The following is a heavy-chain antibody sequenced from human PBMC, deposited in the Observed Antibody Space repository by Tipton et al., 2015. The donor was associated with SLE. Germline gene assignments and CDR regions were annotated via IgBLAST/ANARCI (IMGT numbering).Heavy chain of an antibody. V-gene: IGHV3-30*04. CDR1: GFTFNIYD. J-gene: IGHJ4*02. CDR3: ATELLWFWDY. D-gene: IGHD3-10*01. CDR2: VSYDGSNK. Sequence: SLRLSCAASGFTFNIYDMHWVRQAPGKGLEWVAVVSYDGSNKYYADSVKGRFTISRDNSKNTLYLQMNNLRPDDTAVYHCATELLWFWDYWGQGTLVTVSS.